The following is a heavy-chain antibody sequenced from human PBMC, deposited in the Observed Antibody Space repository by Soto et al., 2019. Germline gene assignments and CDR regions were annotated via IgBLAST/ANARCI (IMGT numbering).Heavy chain of an antibody. CDR3: ARSAKNTEYYFDY. CDR2: THHSGST. J-gene: IGHJ4*02. D-gene: IGHD6-6*01. V-gene: IGHV4-31*03. CDR1: GDSISGGAYY. Sequence: QVQLQESGPGLVKPSQTLSLTCTVSGDSISGGAYYWNWIRQHPGKDLEWIGCTHHSGSTYFNPSLKDRTTISVDTSKNQFSLRLSSVTAADTAMYFCARSAKNTEYYFDYWGQGTPVTVSS.